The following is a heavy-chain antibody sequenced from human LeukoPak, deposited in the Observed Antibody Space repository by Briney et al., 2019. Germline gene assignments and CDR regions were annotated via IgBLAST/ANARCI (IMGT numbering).Heavy chain of an antibody. V-gene: IGHV3-23*01. CDR1: GFTFSSHA. CDR2: MSGSGGST. Sequence: GGSLRLSCAASGFTFSSHARSWVRQAPGKGLGWVSAMSGSGGSTYYADFVKGRFTISRHNSKTTLYLQMNSLRAEDTAVYYCTGYYYDSSGLLWGQGTLVTVSS. D-gene: IGHD3-22*01. J-gene: IGHJ4*02. CDR3: TGYYYDSSGLL.